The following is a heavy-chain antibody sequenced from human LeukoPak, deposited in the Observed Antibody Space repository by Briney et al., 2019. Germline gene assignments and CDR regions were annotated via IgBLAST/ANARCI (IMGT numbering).Heavy chain of an antibody. CDR2: IRDKANSYTT. V-gene: IGHV3-72*01. D-gene: IGHD2-2*01. CDR3: TRYQLPVRYFDY. CDR1: GFTSSDHY. Sequence: GGSLRLSCAASGFTSSDHYMDWIRQAPGKGLEWGARIRDKANSYTTEYAASVEGRFTISRDDSKNSLYLQMNSLKTEDTAVYYCTRYQLPVRYFDYWGQGTLVTVSS. J-gene: IGHJ4*02.